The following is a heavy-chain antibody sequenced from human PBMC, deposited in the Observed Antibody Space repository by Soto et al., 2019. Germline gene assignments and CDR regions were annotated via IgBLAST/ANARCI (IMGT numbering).Heavy chain of an antibody. CDR2: INAGNGNT. CDR3: ARDRRTYYDILTGYYKEGYFDY. Sequence: QVQLVQSGAEVKKPGASVKVSCKASGYTFTSYAMHWVRQAPGQRLEWMEWINAGNGNTKYSQKFQGRVTITRDTSASTAYMELSSLRSEDTAVYYCARDRRTYYDILTGYYKEGYFDYWGQGTLVTVSS. D-gene: IGHD3-9*01. V-gene: IGHV1-3*01. J-gene: IGHJ4*02. CDR1: GYTFTSYA.